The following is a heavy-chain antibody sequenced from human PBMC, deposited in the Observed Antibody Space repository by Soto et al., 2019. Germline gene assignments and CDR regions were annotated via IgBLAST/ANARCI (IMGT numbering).Heavy chain of an antibody. CDR1: GGSISSGGYY. V-gene: IGHV4-31*03. D-gene: IGHD3-22*01. J-gene: IGHJ3*02. CDR2: IYYSGST. CDR3: ATDSTRDSSGYVCDAFDI. Sequence: SETLSLTCTVSGGSISSGGYYWSWIRQHPGKGLEWIGYIYYSGSTYYNPSLKSRVTISVDTSKNQFSLKLSSVTAADTAVYYSATDSTRDSSGYVCDAFDIWGQGTMVTVSS.